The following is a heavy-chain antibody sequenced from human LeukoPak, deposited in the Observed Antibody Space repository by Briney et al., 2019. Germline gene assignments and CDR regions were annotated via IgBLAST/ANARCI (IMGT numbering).Heavy chain of an antibody. CDR2: INPNDGAT. Sequence: ASVKVSFKASGYTFTMYYIHWVRQAPGQGLEWMGMINPNDGATTYTQRFQGRVTMTRDMSTTTVYMDLRSLGSEDTAVYFCASEQGGELSGSLGGLFASYHTYYYMDVWGRGTTVTVSS. CDR3: ASEQGGELSGSLGGLFASYHTYYYMDV. V-gene: IGHV1-46*01. J-gene: IGHJ6*03. D-gene: IGHD3-16*01. CDR1: GYTFTMYY.